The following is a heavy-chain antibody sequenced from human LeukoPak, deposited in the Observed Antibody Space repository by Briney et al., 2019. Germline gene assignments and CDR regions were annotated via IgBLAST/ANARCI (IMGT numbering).Heavy chain of an antibody. V-gene: IGHV1-8*01. Sequence: GASVKVPCKASGYTFTSYDINWVRQATGQGLEWMGWMNPNSGNTGYAQKFQGRVTMTRNTSISTAYMELSSLRSEDTAVYYCARAHQGSGSPSTGFDYWGQGTLVTVSS. CDR2: MNPNSGNT. J-gene: IGHJ4*02. CDR1: GYTFTSYD. CDR3: ARAHQGSGSPSTGFDY. D-gene: IGHD3-10*01.